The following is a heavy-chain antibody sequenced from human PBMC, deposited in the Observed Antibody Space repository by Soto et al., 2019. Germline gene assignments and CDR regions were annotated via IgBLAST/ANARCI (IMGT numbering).Heavy chain of an antibody. V-gene: IGHV3-23*01. CDR3: AKRSSEGYCLRI. CDR2: ISGSGGST. J-gene: IGHJ4*03. D-gene: IGHD1-26*01. CDR1: GFTFSSYA. Sequence: LRLSCAASGFTFSSYAMSWVRQAPGKGLEWVSAISGSGGSTYYADSVKGRFTTSRDNSKNTLYLQMNSLRAEDTAVYYCAKRSSEGYCLRIWGPGIMVTVSS.